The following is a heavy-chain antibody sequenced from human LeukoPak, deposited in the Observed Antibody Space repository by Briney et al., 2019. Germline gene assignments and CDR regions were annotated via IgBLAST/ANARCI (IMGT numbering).Heavy chain of an antibody. CDR3: AREGKIFGVVIKGFDY. V-gene: IGHV1-2*06. CDR2: INPNSGGT. CDR1: GYTFTGYY. J-gene: IGHJ4*02. D-gene: IGHD3-3*01. Sequence: ASVKVSCKASGYTFTGYYMHWVRQAPGQGLEWMGRINPNSGGTNYAQKFQGRVTMTRDTSISTAYMELSRLRSDDTAVYYCAREGKIFGVVIKGFDYWGQGTPVTVSS.